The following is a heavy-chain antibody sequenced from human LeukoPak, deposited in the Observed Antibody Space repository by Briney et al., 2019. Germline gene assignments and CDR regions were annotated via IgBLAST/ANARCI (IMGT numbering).Heavy chain of an antibody. V-gene: IGHV4-59*01. Sequence: PETLSLTCTVAGGSISSYYWSWIRQPPGKGLEWIGYIYYMGSTNYNPSLKSRVTISVDTSKNQFSLKLSSVTAADTAVYYCARDFWSSSYHHYNTHYFDYWGQGTLVTLSS. CDR1: GGSISSYY. CDR2: IYYMGST. CDR3: ARDFWSSSYHHYNTHYFDY. D-gene: IGHD3-3*01. J-gene: IGHJ4*02.